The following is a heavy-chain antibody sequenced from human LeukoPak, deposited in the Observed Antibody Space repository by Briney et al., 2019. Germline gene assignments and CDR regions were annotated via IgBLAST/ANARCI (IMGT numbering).Heavy chain of an antibody. CDR1: GYTLTGHY. CDR3: ARQTGDDALDI. Sequence: ASVKVSCKASGYTLTGHYIHWVRQAPGQGLEWMGWISPHSGFTMYPQRFQGRITMTTDTSISTAFLEVRRLRSDDTAAYYCARQTGDDALDIWGQGTMITVYS. J-gene: IGHJ3*02. D-gene: IGHD7-27*01. V-gene: IGHV1-2*02. CDR2: ISPHSGFT.